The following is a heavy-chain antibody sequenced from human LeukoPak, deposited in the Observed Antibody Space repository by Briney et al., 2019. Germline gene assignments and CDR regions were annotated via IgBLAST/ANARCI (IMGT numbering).Heavy chain of an antibody. Sequence: GGSLRLSCAASGFTFSSYWMSWVRQAPGKGLEWVANIKQDGSEKYYVDSVKGRFTISRDNAKNSLYLQMNSLRAEDTAVYYCARGYDYGDYMGLKNDYWGQGTLVTVSS. CDR1: GFTFSSYW. J-gene: IGHJ4*02. CDR3: ARGYDYGDYMGLKNDY. D-gene: IGHD4-17*01. CDR2: IKQDGSEK. V-gene: IGHV3-7*01.